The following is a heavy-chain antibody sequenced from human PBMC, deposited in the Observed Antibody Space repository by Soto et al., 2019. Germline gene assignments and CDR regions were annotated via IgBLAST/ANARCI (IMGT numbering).Heavy chain of an antibody. J-gene: IGHJ3*02. CDR2: IWYDGSNK. CDR1: GFTFSSYG. Sequence: GGSLRLSCAASGFTFSSYGMHWVRQAPGKGLEWVAVIWYDGSNKYYADSVKGRFTISRDNSKNTLYLQMNSLRAEDTAVYYCARDHMEYSSGWHDAFDIWDQGTMVTVSS. V-gene: IGHV3-33*01. D-gene: IGHD6-19*01. CDR3: ARDHMEYSSGWHDAFDI.